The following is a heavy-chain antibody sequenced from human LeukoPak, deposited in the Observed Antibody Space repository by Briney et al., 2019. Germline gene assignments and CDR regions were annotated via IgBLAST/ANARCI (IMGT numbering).Heavy chain of an antibody. CDR3: ARDRHCVNGLCHNSPGMDV. Sequence: GGSLRLSCAASGFTCSGYGMHWVRLAPGKGLEWVADIWFDGKNEHFAASVKGRFTISRDNSKKTMYLQINSLRAEDTAVYYCARDRHCVNGLCHNSPGMDVWGRGTTVTVSS. V-gene: IGHV3-33*01. CDR2: IWFDGKNE. D-gene: IGHD2-8*01. CDR1: GFTCSGYG. J-gene: IGHJ6*02.